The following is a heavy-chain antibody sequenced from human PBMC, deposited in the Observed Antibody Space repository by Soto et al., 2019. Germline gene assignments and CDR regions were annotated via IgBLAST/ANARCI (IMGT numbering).Heavy chain of an antibody. D-gene: IGHD2-2*01. CDR1: GYTFTSYD. V-gene: IGHV1-8*01. CDR3: ARGGVPAANDYYYYGMDV. J-gene: IGHJ6*02. Sequence: QVQLVQSGAEVKKPGASVKVSCKASGYTFTSYDINWVRQATGQGLEWMGWMNPNSGNTGYAQKFQGRVTMTRNTXIXTXXMELSSLRSEDTAVYYCARGGVPAANDYYYYGMDVWGQGTTVTVSS. CDR2: MNPNSGNT.